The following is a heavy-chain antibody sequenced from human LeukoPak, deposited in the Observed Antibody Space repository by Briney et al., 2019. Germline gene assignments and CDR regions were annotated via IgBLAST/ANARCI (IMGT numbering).Heavy chain of an antibody. CDR3: GRSPSPYSSDWYFDY. V-gene: IGHV6-1*01. D-gene: IGHD6-19*01. J-gene: IGHJ4*02. Sequence: SQTLSLTCAISGDTVSINSAAWNWIRQSPSRGLEWLGRTYQRSKWYNDYAVSVNSRITINPGISKNQFSLQLDSVTPEDTAVYYCGRSPSPYSSDWYFDYWGQGTLVTVSS. CDR1: GDTVSINSAA. CDR2: TYQRSKWYN.